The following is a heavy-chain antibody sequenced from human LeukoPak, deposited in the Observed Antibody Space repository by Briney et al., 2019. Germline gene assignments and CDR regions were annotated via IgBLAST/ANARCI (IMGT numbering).Heavy chain of an antibody. J-gene: IGHJ4*02. CDR2: ISYDGSNK. CDR1: GFTFSSYA. CDR3: ARDLLRFSEWLLVGY. D-gene: IGHD3-3*01. V-gene: IGHV3-30-3*01. Sequence: GRSLRLSCAASGFTFSSYAMHWVRQAPGKGLEWVAVISYDGSNKYYADSVKGRFTISRDNSKNTLYLQMNSLRAEDTAVYYCARDLLRFSEWLLVGYWGQGTLVTVSS.